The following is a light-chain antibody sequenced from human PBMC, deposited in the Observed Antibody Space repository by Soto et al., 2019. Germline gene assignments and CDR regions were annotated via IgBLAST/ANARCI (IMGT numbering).Light chain of an antibody. Sequence: DIQMTQSPSSLSASVGDRVTITCRATQNISNYLNWYQQKPGKAPQVLIYAASSLQSGVPSRFSGSGSGTDFTLTISSLHPEDFATYYCQQVNVYPSTFGGGTKVHIK. J-gene: IGKJ4*01. CDR1: QNISNY. CDR3: QQVNVYPST. CDR2: AAS. V-gene: IGKV1-39*01.